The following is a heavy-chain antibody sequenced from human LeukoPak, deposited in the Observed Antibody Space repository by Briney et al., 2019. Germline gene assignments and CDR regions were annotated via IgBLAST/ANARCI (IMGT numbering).Heavy chain of an antibody. CDR1: GFSFTTYW. J-gene: IGHJ4*02. CDR3: ARAAAGYYFDY. V-gene: IGHV3-7*05. CDR2: IQKDGSEK. D-gene: IGHD6-13*01. Sequence: GGSLRLSCAASGFSFTTYWMTWARQAPGKGLEWVANIQKDGSEKNYVESVKGRFTISRDNAENSLYLQMNSLRAEDTAVYYCARAAAGYYFDYWGQGTLVTVSS.